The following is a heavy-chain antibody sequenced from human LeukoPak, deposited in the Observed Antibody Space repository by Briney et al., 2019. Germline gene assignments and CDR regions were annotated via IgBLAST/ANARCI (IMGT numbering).Heavy chain of an antibody. D-gene: IGHD2-15*01. CDR1: GGTFSSYA. Sequence: GASVKVSCKASGGTFSSYAISWVRQAPGQGLEWMGGIIHIFGTANYAQKFQGRVTITTDESTSTVYMELSSLRSEDTAVYYCAREGRYCSGGSCYESYFVYWGQGTLVTVSS. CDR2: IIHIFGTA. CDR3: AREGRYCSGGSCYESYFVY. J-gene: IGHJ4*02. V-gene: IGHV1-69*05.